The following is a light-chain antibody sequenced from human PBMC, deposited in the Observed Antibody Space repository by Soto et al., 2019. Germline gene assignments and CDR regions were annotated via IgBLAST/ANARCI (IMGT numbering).Light chain of an antibody. J-gene: IGLJ2*01. Sequence: QPVLTQPPSVSGAPGQRVTISCTGSSSNIGAGYDVHWYQQLPGTAPKLLIYGNSNRPSGVPDRFSGSKSGTSASLVITGLQAEYEADYYCQSYDSSLSGVVFGGGTKVTVL. V-gene: IGLV1-40*01. CDR2: GNS. CDR1: SSNIGAGYD. CDR3: QSYDSSLSGVV.